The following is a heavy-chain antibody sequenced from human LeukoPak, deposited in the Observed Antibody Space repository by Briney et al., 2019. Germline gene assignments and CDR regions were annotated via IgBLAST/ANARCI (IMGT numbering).Heavy chain of an antibody. CDR2: IYHSGST. D-gene: IGHD5-18*01. J-gene: IGHJ3*02. V-gene: IGHV4-30-2*01. CDR1: GGSISSGGYY. Sequence: SETLSLTCTVSGGSISSGGYYWSWIRQPPGKGLEWIGYIYHSGSTYYNPSLKSRVTISVDRSKNQFSLKLSSVTAADTAVYYCAREFTSPSLEYSYASTYAFDIWGQGTMVTVSS. CDR3: AREFTSPSLEYSYASTYAFDI.